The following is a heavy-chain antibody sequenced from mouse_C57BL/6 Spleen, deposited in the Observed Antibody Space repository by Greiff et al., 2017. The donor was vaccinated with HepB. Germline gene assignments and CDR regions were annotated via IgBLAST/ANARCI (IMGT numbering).Heavy chain of an antibody. Sequence: EVKLVESGGGLVKPGGSLKLSCAASGFTFSSYTMSWVRQTPEKRLEWVATISGGGGNTYYPDSVKGRSTISRDNAKNTLYLQMSSLRSEDTALYYCARQGYYGSSYGWFAYWGQGTLVTVSA. J-gene: IGHJ3*01. CDR3: ARQGYYGSSYGWFAY. CDR2: ISGGGGNT. CDR1: GFTFSSYT. V-gene: IGHV5-9*01. D-gene: IGHD1-1*01.